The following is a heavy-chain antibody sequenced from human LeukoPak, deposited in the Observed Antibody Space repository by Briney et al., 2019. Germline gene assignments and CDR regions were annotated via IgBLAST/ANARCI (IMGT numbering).Heavy chain of an antibody. Sequence: PGGSLRLSCAASGFTFSSYAMSWVRQAPGKGLEWVSAISGSGGSTYYADSVRGRFTISRDNSKNTLYLQMNSLRAEDTAVYYCANVQQLVPENYWGQGTLVTVSS. CDR2: ISGSGGST. CDR1: GFTFSSYA. J-gene: IGHJ4*02. CDR3: ANVQQLVPENY. V-gene: IGHV3-23*01. D-gene: IGHD6-13*01.